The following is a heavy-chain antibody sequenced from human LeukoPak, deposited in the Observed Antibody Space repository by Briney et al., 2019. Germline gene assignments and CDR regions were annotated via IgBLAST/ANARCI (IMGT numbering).Heavy chain of an antibody. Sequence: SQTLSLTCAISGDSVSSNSAAWNWIRQSPSRGLEWLGRTYYRSKWYNDYAVSVKSRVTINPDTSKNQFSLQLNSVTPEDTAVYYCARSQRTLQLWFHYYFDYWGQGTLVTVSS. J-gene: IGHJ4*02. CDR1: GDSVSSNSAA. V-gene: IGHV6-1*01. CDR3: ARSQRTLQLWFHYYFDY. CDR2: TYYRSKWYN. D-gene: IGHD5-18*01.